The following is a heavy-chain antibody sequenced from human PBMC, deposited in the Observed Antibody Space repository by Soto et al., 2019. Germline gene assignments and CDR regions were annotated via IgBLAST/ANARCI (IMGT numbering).Heavy chain of an antibody. D-gene: IGHD3-10*01. CDR2: IYYLGST. CDR3: ARDRYDGSESLYQAY. V-gene: IGHV4-59*01. CDR1: GGSMSQYF. J-gene: IGHJ4*02. Sequence: PPETLALTCPVSGGSMSQYFWSWIRQSPGKGLEWIGYIYYLGSTDYNPSLKSRVTISVDTSKSQFSLRLTSVTAADTAVYYCARDRYDGSESLYQAYWGPGTQVTVSS.